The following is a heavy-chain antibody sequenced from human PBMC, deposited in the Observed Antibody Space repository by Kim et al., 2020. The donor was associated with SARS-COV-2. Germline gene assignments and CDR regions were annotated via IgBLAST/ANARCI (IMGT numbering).Heavy chain of an antibody. Sequence: GGSLRLSCAASGFTFSSYSMNWVRQAPGKGLEWVSSISSSSSYIYYADSVKGRFTISRDNAKNSLYLQMNSLRAEDTAVYYCARDQVIGYYGMDVWRQGTTVTVSS. CDR3: ARDQVIGYYGMDV. J-gene: IGHJ6*02. CDR2: ISSSSSYI. D-gene: IGHD3-22*01. CDR1: GFTFSSYS. V-gene: IGHV3-21*01.